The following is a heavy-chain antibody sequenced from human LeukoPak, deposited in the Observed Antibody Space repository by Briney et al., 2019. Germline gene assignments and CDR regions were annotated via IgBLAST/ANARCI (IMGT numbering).Heavy chain of an antibody. CDR2: FDPEDGET. CDR3: ATGRMVRGVISYYFDY. D-gene: IGHD3-10*01. Sequence: ASVKVSCKVSGYTLTELSMHWVRQAPGKGLEWMGGFDPEDGETIYAQKFQGRVTTTEDTSTDTAYMELSSLRSEDTAVYYCATGRMVRGVISYYFDYWGQGTLVTVSS. V-gene: IGHV1-24*01. CDR1: GYTLTELS. J-gene: IGHJ4*02.